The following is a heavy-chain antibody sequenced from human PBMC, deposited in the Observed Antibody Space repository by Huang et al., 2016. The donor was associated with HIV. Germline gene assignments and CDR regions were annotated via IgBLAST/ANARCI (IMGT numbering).Heavy chain of an antibody. CDR3: ARVYYDTTAYYYGVVFDY. Sequence: QVQLVQSGAEVKKPGASVKVSCKASAYTFTGYFMHWVRQAPGQGLEWRGWINPNSGVTNYAQKVQGRVTMTRDTSISTAYMELSRLRSDDTAVYYCARVYYDTTAYYYGVVFDYWGQGTLVTVSS. CDR1: AYTFTGYF. CDR2: INPNSGVT. V-gene: IGHV1-2*02. D-gene: IGHD3-22*01. J-gene: IGHJ4*02.